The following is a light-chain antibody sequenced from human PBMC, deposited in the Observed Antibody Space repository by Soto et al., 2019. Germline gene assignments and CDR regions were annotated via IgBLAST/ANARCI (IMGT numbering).Light chain of an antibody. J-gene: IGKJ1*01. CDR2: DAS. V-gene: IGKV3-11*01. CDR3: QQRTNWPPWT. CDR1: QSVSSY. Sequence: IRVSHSLDTLSFSTVERATLSCRASQSVSSYLAWYQQKPGQAPRLLIYDASNRATGIPARFSGSGSGTDFTLSISSLEPEDFAVYYCQQRTNWPPWTVGQ.